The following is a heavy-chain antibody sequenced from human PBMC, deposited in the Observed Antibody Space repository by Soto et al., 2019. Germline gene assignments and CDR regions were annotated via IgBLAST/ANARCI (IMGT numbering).Heavy chain of an antibody. D-gene: IGHD2-2*01. V-gene: IGHV1-69*12. Sequence: QVQLVQSGAEVKKPGSSVKVSCKASGGTFSSYAISWVRQAPGQGLEWMGGIIPIFGTANYAQKFQGRVTITADESTSTAYMGLRSLRSADTAVYYCARYCISTTCGCSGSYYFDYWGQGTLVTVSS. CDR1: GGTFSSYA. CDR3: ARYCISTTCGCSGSYYFDY. CDR2: IIPIFGTA. J-gene: IGHJ4*02.